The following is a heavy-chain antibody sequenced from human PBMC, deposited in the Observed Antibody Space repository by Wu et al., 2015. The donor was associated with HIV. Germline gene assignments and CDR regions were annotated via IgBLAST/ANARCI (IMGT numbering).Heavy chain of an antibody. D-gene: IGHD4-17*01. CDR2: IIPMFGSV. Sequence: QVQLVQSGAEVRKPGSSVKVSCKASGGTSSNYVISWVRQAPGQGLEWMGGIIPMFGSVNYAQKFQGRVTITMDESTSTAYMELSSLRSEDTAVYYCVTNSYGDYPFDYWGQGTLVTVSS. J-gene: IGHJ4*02. CDR1: GGTSSNYV. V-gene: IGHV1-69*05. CDR3: VTNSYGDYPFDY.